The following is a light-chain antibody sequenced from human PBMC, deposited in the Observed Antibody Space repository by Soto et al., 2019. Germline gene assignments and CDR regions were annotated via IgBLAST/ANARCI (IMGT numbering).Light chain of an antibody. CDR2: DAS. J-gene: IGKJ1*01. CDR3: QQFNNYPWT. Sequence: AIHLTQSPSSLSASVGDRVTITCRASQAISSALAWYQQKPGKPPKVLIYDASNLKSGVPSRFSGSGSGTDFTLTISRLQSEDFATDYCQQFNNYPWTFGQGTKVEI. V-gene: IGKV1D-13*01. CDR1: QAISSA.